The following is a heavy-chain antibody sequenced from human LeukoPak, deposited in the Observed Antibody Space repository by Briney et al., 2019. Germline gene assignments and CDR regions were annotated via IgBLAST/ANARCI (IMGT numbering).Heavy chain of an antibody. V-gene: IGHV3-30-3*01. CDR2: ISYDGSNK. D-gene: IGHD4-17*01. CDR1: GFTFSSYA. Sequence: GGSLRLSCAASGFTFSSYAMHWVRQAPGKGLEWVAVISYDGSNKYYADSVKGRFTISRDNSKNTLYLQMNSLRAEDTAVYYCARGAPDYGDYMAVWGQGTTVTVSS. CDR3: ARGAPDYGDYMAV. J-gene: IGHJ6*03.